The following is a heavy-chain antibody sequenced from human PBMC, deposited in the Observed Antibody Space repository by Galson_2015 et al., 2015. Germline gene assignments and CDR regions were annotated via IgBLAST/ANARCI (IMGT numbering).Heavy chain of an antibody. CDR2: ISWTSVSI. CDR1: GFTLDDYA. Sequence: SLRLSCAASGFTLDDYAMHWVRQAPGKGLEWVSGISWTSVSIGYADSVKGRFTISRDNAKNSLYLQMNSLRAEDTALYYCARGTSGSYGLIAHFYYGMDVWGQGTTVTVSS. V-gene: IGHV3-9*01. CDR3: ARGTSGSYGLIAHFYYGMDV. D-gene: IGHD5-18*01. J-gene: IGHJ6*02.